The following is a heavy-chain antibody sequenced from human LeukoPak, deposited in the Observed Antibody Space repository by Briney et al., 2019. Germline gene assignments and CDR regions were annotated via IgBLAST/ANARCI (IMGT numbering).Heavy chain of an antibody. D-gene: IGHD2-15*01. CDR3: AIDLLSNFDY. V-gene: IGHV1-24*01. CDR2: FDPEDGET. CDR1: GYTLTELS. J-gene: IGHJ4*02. Sequence: ASVKVSCKVSGYTLTELSMHWVRQAPRQGLEWMGGFDPEDGETIYAQKFQGRVTMTEDTSTDTAYMELSSLRSEDTAVYYCAIDLLSNFDYWGQGTLVTVSS.